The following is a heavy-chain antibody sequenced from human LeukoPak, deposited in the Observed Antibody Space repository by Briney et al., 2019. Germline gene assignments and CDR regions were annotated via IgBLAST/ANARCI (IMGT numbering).Heavy chain of an antibody. CDR3: ARDSDPDTSGYYGLRTANWFDP. V-gene: IGHV3-21*06. D-gene: IGHD5-12*01. CDR1: GFNFKTYT. J-gene: IGHJ5*02. CDR2: ISSRNNYI. Sequence: PGGSLRLSCAASGFNFKTYTMNWVRQAPGKGPEWVASISSRNNYIFYADSVKGRFTISRDNGQNSLFLQMNDLRVDDTAVYSCARDSDPDTSGYYGLRTANWFDPWGRGTLVAVS.